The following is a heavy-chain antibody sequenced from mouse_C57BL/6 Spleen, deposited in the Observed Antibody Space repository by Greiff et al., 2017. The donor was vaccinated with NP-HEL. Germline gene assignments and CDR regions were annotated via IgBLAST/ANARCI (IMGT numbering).Heavy chain of an antibody. V-gene: IGHV1-55*01. CDR1: GYTFTSYW. CDR2: IYPGSGST. CDR3: ARSNGGYWYFDV. Sequence: QVQLQQPGAELVKPGASVKMSCKASGYTFTSYWITWVKQRPGQGLEWIGDIYPGSGSTNYNEKFKSKATLTVDTSSSTAYMQLSSLTSEDSAVYYCARSNGGYWYFDVWGTGTTVTVSS. J-gene: IGHJ1*03.